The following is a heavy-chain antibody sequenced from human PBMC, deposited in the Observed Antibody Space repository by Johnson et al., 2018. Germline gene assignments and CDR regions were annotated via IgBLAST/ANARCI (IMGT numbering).Heavy chain of an antibody. CDR1: GFTLSNYD. V-gene: IGHV3-13*01. CDR3: VRRARSSASYSDIFDV. CDR2: FGSGGDT. D-gene: IGHD3-16*01. Sequence: EVQLVESGGGLVQPGGSLRLSCAASGFTLSNYDIHWVRQVTGKGPEWLSAFGSGGDTYSPGSVGGRCIISREDAKDSGFLQMNSLRAGDTAVFYCVRRARSSASYSDIFDVWGQGTVVTVSS. J-gene: IGHJ3*01.